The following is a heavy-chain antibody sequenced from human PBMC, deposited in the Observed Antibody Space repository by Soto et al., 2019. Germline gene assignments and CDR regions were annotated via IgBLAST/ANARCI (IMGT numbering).Heavy chain of an antibody. J-gene: IGHJ4*02. CDR1: GYTFTSYG. CDR3: ARGVAAAGIRHYFDY. CDR2: ISAYNGNT. Sequence: ASVKVSCKASGYTFTSYGISWVRQAPGQGLEWMGWISAYNGNTNYAQKLQGRVTMTTDTSTSTAYMELRSLRSDDTAVYYCARGVAAAGIRHYFDYWGQGTLVPVSS. V-gene: IGHV1-18*04. D-gene: IGHD6-13*01.